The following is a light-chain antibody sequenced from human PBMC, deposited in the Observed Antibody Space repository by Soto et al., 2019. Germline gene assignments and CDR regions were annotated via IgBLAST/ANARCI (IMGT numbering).Light chain of an antibody. Sequence: EIVLTQSPATLSLSPGERATLSCRASQSVSSYLAWYQQKPGQAPRLLIYDASNRATGIPARFSGSGSGTDFTLTISSLEPEAFAVYYCQQRSNWPLQLTFGGGTKVEIK. CDR3: QQRSNWPLQLT. CDR1: QSVSSY. CDR2: DAS. J-gene: IGKJ4*01. V-gene: IGKV3-11*01.